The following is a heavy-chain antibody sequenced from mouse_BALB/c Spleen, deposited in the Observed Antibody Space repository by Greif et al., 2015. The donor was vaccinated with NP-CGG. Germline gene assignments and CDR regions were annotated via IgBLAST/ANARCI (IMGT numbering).Heavy chain of an antibody. Sequence: EVKLVESGGGLVQPGGSLKLSCAASGFTFSSYTMSWVRQTPEKRLEWVAYISNGGGSTYYPDTVKGRFTISRDNAKNTLYLQMSSLKSEDTAMYYCARHLIYSRYFDVWGAGTTVTVSS. CDR2: ISNGGGST. J-gene: IGHJ1*01. D-gene: IGHD2-1*01. V-gene: IGHV5-12-2*01. CDR3: ARHLIYSRYFDV. CDR1: GFTFSSYT.